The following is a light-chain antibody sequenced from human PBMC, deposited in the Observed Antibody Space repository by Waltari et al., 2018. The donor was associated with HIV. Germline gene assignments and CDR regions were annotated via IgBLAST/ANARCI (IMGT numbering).Light chain of an antibody. CDR3: QHRDT. V-gene: IGKV1-5*03. Sequence: DIQMTQSPSTLSASVGDRVTITCRASQSISSWLAWYQQKPGKAPKVLIYKASSLESGVPSSFSGSGSGTEFTLTISSLQPDDFATYYCQHRDTFGQGTKLEIK. CDR1: QSISSW. CDR2: KAS. J-gene: IGKJ2*01.